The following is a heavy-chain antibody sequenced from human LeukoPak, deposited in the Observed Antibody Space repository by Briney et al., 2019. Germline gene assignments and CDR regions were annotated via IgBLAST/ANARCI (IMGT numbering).Heavy chain of an antibody. CDR2: IRYDGSNK. V-gene: IGHV3-30*02. CDR3: AKDRSPRDWGYYMDV. D-gene: IGHD2-2*01. J-gene: IGHJ6*03. CDR1: GFTFSAYS. Sequence: PGGSLRLSCAASGFTFSAYSMHWVRQAPGKGLDWVAIIRYDGSNKYYADSVKGRFTISRDNSKNTLYLQMNSLRAEDTAVYYCAKDRSPRDWGYYMDVWGKGTTVTVSS.